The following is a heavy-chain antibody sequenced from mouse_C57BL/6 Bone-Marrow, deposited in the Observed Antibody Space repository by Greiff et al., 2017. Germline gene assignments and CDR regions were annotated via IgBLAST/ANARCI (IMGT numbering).Heavy chain of an antibody. J-gene: IGHJ4*01. V-gene: IGHV10-3*01. CDR1: GFTFNTYA. CDR3: VRDEGGTDYYAMYY. D-gene: IGHD4-1*01. CDR2: IRSKSSNYAT. Sequence: EVHLVESGGGLVQPKGSLKLSCAASGFTFNTYAMHWVRQAPGKGLEWVARIRSKSSNYATYYADSVKDRFTISRDDSQRMLYLQMNNLKTEDTAMYYCVRDEGGTDYYAMYYWGQGTSVTVSS.